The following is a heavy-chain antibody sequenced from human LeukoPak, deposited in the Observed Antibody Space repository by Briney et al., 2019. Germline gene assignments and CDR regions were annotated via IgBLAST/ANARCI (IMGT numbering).Heavy chain of an antibody. V-gene: IGHV1-69*13. Sequence: ASVKVSCKASGGTFSSYAISWVRQAPGQGLEWMGGIIPIFGTANYAQKFQGRVTITADEPTSTAYMELSSLRSEDTAVYYCARDHPVGEHNLLGECAYWGQGTLVTVSS. J-gene: IGHJ4*02. CDR1: GGTFSSYA. CDR3: ARDHPVGEHNLLGECAY. D-gene: IGHD1-26*01. CDR2: IIPIFGTA.